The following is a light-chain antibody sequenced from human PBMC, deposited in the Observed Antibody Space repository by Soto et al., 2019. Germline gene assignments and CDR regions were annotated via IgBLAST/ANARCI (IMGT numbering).Light chain of an antibody. CDR1: QSVSSY. J-gene: IGKJ2*01. V-gene: IGKV3-11*01. CDR3: QQRSNWPPF. Sequence: EIVLTQSPATLSLSPGERATLSCRASQSVSSYLAWYQQKPGQAPRLLIYDASNRATGIPARFSGSGSGTDFTFTISSLEPEDFAVYYCQQRSNWPPFFGQGTKVDIK. CDR2: DAS.